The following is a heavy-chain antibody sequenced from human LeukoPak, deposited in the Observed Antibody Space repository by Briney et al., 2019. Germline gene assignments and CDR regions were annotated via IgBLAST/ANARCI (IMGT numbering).Heavy chain of an antibody. D-gene: IGHD1-1*01. Sequence: PLGSLRLSCAASGFTFSSYWMSWVRQAPGKGLEWVANIKQDGSEKYYVDSVKGRFTISRDNAKNSLYLQMNSLRAEDTAVYYCARSPPLWNGDAFDIWGQGTMVTVSS. J-gene: IGHJ3*02. CDR2: IKQDGSEK. CDR3: ARSPPLWNGDAFDI. CDR1: GFTFSSYW. V-gene: IGHV3-7*01.